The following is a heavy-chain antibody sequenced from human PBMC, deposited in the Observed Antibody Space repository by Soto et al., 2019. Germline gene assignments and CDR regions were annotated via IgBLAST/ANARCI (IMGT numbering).Heavy chain of an antibody. V-gene: IGHV3-48*02. Sequence: GGSLRLSCAASGFTFSSYSMNWVRQAPGKGLEWVSYIGSSSSTIYYADSVKGRFTISRDNAKNSLYLQMNSLRDEDTAVYYCAREYSSSWYSPDYYYYYGMDVWGQGTTVTVSS. J-gene: IGHJ6*02. D-gene: IGHD6-13*01. CDR3: AREYSSSWYSPDYYYYYGMDV. CDR1: GFTFSSYS. CDR2: IGSSSSTI.